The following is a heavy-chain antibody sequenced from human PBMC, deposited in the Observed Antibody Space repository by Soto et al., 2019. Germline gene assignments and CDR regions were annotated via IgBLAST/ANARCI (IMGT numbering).Heavy chain of an antibody. CDR2: IIPIFGRA. D-gene: IGHD6-19*01. CDR1: GGTFSSYA. V-gene: IGHV1-69*06. CDR3: ARDRENSRDWNGWFDP. J-gene: IGHJ5*02. Sequence: QVQLVQSGAEVKKPGSSVKVSCKASGGTFSSYAISWVRQAPGQGLEWMGGIIPIFGRANNTKKFQGRVTITADKSTSTAYMELNILRSEDTAVYYCARDRENSRDWNGWFDPWGQGTLVTVSS.